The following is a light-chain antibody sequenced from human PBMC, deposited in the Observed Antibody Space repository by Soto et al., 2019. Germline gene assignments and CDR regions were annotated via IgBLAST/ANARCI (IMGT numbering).Light chain of an antibody. V-gene: IGLV2-14*01. CDR3: SSYTSSSVDYV. Sequence: QSALTQPASVSGSPGQSITISCTGTSSDVGGYNYVSWYQQHPRKAPTLMIYEVSNRLSGVSNRLSGSKSGNTASLSISGVQAEYEAVYYCSSYTSSSVDYVFGTGTTLTVL. CDR2: EVS. CDR1: SSDVGGYNY. J-gene: IGLJ1*01.